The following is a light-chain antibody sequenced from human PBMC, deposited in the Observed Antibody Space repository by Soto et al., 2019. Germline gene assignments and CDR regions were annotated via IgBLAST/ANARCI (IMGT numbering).Light chain of an antibody. J-gene: IGLJ3*02. CDR3: ETWDSNTRV. V-gene: IGLV4-60*02. CDR2: PEGSGTY. Sequence: QPVLTQSSSASASLGSSVKLTCTLSSGHSNYIIAWHHQQPGKAPRYLMKPEGSGTYNKGSGVPDRFSGSSSGADRYLTISNLQFEDEADYYCETWDSNTRVFGGGTKLTVL. CDR1: SGHSNYI.